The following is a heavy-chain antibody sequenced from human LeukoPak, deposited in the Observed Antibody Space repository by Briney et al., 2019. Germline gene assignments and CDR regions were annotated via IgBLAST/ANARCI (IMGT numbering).Heavy chain of an antibody. CDR3: ATTSPIRGAFDI. V-gene: IGHV4-39*07. CDR2: IYYSGST. Sequence: SETLSLTCTVSGGSNSSSSYYWGWIRQPPGKGLEWIGSIYYSGSTYYNPSLKSRVTISVDTSKNQFSLKLSSVTAADTAVYYCATTSPIRGAFDIWGQGTMVTVSS. J-gene: IGHJ3*02. CDR1: GGSNSSSSYY. D-gene: IGHD3-10*01.